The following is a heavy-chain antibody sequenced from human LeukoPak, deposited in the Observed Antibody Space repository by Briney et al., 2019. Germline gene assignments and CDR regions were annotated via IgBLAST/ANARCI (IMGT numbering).Heavy chain of an antibody. CDR3: ARDERAGYFDL. V-gene: IGHV6-1*01. CDR1: GDSVSSNNVG. J-gene: IGHJ2*01. CDR2: TYYRYEWYN. Sequence: SQTLSLTCAISGDSVSSNNVGWSWIRQSPSRGLEWLGRTYYRYEWYNDYAESLKSRIAINPDTSRNQFSLHLNSVTSEDTAVYYCARDERAGYFDLWGRGTLVTVSS. D-gene: IGHD6-19*01.